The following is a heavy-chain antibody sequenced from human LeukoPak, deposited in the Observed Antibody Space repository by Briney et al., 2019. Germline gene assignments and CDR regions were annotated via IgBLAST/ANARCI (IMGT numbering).Heavy chain of an antibody. CDR3: ARDGGGGWPLGY. D-gene: IGHD6-19*01. V-gene: IGHV4-34*01. Sequence: SETLSLTCAVYGESFSGYQWSWIRQPPGKGLEWIGEVNHSGSTDYNPSLKSRVTISADTSKNQFSLKLRSVTAADTAVYYCARDGGGGWPLGYWGQGTLVTVSS. CDR1: GESFSGYQ. J-gene: IGHJ4*02. CDR2: VNHSGST.